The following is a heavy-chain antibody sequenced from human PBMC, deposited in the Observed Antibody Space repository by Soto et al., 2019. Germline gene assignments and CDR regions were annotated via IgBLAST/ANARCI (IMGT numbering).Heavy chain of an antibody. D-gene: IGHD2-8*01. V-gene: IGHV4-59*01. J-gene: IGHJ4*02. CDR1: GGSISSYY. CDR2: IYYSGST. CDR3: ARRYAGNFDY. Sequence: QVQLQESGPGLVKPSETLSLTCTVSGGSISSYYWSWIRQPPGKGLEWIGYIYYSGSTNYNPSLNSRGTISVDTSKNQFSLKRSSVTAADTAVYYCARRYAGNFDYWGQGTLVTVSS.